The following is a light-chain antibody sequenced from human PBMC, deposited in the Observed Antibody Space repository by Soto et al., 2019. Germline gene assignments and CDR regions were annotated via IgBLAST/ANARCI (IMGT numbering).Light chain of an antibody. CDR2: AAS. J-gene: IGKJ3*01. CDR3: QQANSFPPS. CDR1: QFISTW. V-gene: IGKV1-12*01. Sequence: DIQMTQSPSSVSASVGDRVTITRRARQFISTWLAWYQQKPGKAPNLLIYAASSLQSGVPSRFSGSGSGTDFTLTISSLQPEDFATYYCQQANSFPPSFGPGTKVDIK.